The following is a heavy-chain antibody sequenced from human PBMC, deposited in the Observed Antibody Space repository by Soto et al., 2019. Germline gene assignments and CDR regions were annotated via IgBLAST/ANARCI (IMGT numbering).Heavy chain of an antibody. Sequence: GGSLRLSCAASGFTFSSYAMSWVRQAPGKGLEWVSAISGSGGSTYYADSVKGRFTISRDNSKNTLYLQMNSLRAEDTAVYYCAKDLAVVVAATTSGGFDYWGQGTLVTVSS. V-gene: IGHV3-23*01. CDR3: AKDLAVVVAATTSGGFDY. CDR1: GFTFSSYA. J-gene: IGHJ4*02. D-gene: IGHD2-15*01. CDR2: ISGSGGST.